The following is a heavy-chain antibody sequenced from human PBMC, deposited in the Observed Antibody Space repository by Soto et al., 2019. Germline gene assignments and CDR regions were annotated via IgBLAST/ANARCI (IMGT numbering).Heavy chain of an antibody. CDR2: INSDGSST. CDR1: GFTFSSYW. J-gene: IGHJ6*02. CDR3: ARFEQQPEYYYYGMDV. Sequence: PGGTLRLSCAASGFTFSSYWMHWVRQAPGKGLVWVARINSDGSSTSYADSVKGRFTISRDTAKNTLYLQMNSLSAEDTAVYYCARFEQQPEYYYYGMDVWGQGPTVTVSS. D-gene: IGHD6-13*01. V-gene: IGHV3-74*01.